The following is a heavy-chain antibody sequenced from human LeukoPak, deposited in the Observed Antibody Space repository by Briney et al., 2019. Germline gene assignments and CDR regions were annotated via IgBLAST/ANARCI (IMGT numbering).Heavy chain of an antibody. V-gene: IGHV3-9*01. D-gene: IGHD3-16*01. CDR2: ISWNSGSI. Sequence: PGGSLRLSCAASGFTFDDYAMHWVRQAPGKGLEWVSGISWNSGSIGYADSVKGRFTISRDNAKNSLYLQMNSLRAEDTALYYCAKAGGGLGYFDYWGQGTLVTVSP. J-gene: IGHJ4*02. CDR1: GFTFDDYA. CDR3: AKAGGGLGYFDY.